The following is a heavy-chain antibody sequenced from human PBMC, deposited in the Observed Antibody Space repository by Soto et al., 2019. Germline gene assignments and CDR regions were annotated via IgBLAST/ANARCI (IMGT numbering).Heavy chain of an antibody. Sequence: PWGSLRLSCSASGFTFSRFELHWFRQAPGEGLEWISYISSSGSTAYYASSVEGRFTISRDNANNSVYLQMDSLRAEDTALYYCTRAAWFPYLSFYWGQGALVTVSS. D-gene: IGHD3-10*01. CDR3: TRAAWFPYLSFY. V-gene: IGHV3-48*03. CDR2: ISSSGSTA. CDR1: GFTFSRFE. J-gene: IGHJ4*02.